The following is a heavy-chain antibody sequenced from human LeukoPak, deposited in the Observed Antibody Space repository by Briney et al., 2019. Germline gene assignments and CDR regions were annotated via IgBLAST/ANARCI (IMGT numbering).Heavy chain of an antibody. V-gene: IGHV4-61*02. Sequence: SQTLSLTCTVSGGSISSGSYYWSWIRQPAGKGLEWIGRIYTSGSTNYNPSLKSRVTISVDTSKNQFSLKLSSVTAADTAVYYCARAYGIIWQGSSSYYFDYWGQGTLVTVSS. CDR3: ARAYGIIWQGSSSYYFDY. D-gene: IGHD6-6*01. CDR2: IYTSGST. CDR1: GGSISSGSYY. J-gene: IGHJ4*02.